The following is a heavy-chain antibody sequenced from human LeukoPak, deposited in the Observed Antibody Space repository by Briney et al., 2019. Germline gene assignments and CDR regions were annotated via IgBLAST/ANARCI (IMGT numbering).Heavy chain of an antibody. CDR2: FDPEDGET. CDR3: ATDFLFAPITGTTVDY. CDR1: GGTFSSYA. D-gene: IGHD1-14*01. Sequence: ASVKVSCKASGGTFSSYAISWVRQAPGKGLEWMGGFDPEDGETIYAQKFQGRVTMTEDTSTDTAYMELSSLRSEDTAVYYCATDFLFAPITGTTVDYWGQGTLVTVSS. J-gene: IGHJ4*02. V-gene: IGHV1-24*01.